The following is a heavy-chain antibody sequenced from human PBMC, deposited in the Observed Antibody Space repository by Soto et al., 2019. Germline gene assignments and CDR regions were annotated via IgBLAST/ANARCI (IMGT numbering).Heavy chain of an antibody. CDR2: ISSSDINI. Sequence: EVQLVESGGGLIQPGGSLRLSCAASGFTFSSYSMNWVRQAPGKGLEWISYISSSDINIYYADSVKGRFTISRDIAKNSLYLQMNSLRAEDTAVYYCARDSGDYVPRNDYWGQGTLVTVSS. CDR3: ARDSGDYVPRNDY. J-gene: IGHJ4*02. V-gene: IGHV3-48*01. CDR1: GFTFSSYS. D-gene: IGHD4-17*01.